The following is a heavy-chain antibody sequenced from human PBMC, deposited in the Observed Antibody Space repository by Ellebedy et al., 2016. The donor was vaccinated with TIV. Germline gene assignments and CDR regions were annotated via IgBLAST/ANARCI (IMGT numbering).Heavy chain of an antibody. CDR2: ISSSSSYI. J-gene: IGHJ3*02. CDR3: AREVPYYDSSGYHDAFDI. CDR1: GFTFSSYG. D-gene: IGHD3-22*01. V-gene: IGHV3-21*01. Sequence: GESLKISCAASGFTFSSYGMNWVRQAPGKGLEWVSSISSSSSYIYYADSVKGRFTISRDNSKNTLYLQMNSLRAEDTAVYYCAREVPYYDSSGYHDAFDIWGQGTMVTVSS.